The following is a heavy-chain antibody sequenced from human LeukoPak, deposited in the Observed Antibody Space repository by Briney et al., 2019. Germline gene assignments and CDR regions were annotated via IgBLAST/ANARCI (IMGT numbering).Heavy chain of an antibody. CDR2: IYPGDSDT. Sequence: GESLKISCKGSGYSFTSYWISWVRQMPGKGLEWMGIIYPGDSDTRYSPSFQGQVTISADKSISTAYLQWSSLKASDTAMYYCARCGSGSYYKPPYYYYGMDVWGQGTTVTVSS. J-gene: IGHJ6*02. CDR3: ARCGSGSYYKPPYYYYGMDV. D-gene: IGHD3-10*01. CDR1: GYSFTSYW. V-gene: IGHV5-51*01.